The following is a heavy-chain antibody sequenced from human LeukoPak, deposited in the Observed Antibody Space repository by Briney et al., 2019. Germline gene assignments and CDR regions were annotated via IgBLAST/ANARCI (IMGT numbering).Heavy chain of an antibody. V-gene: IGHV3-11*01. J-gene: IGHJ6*02. D-gene: IGHD3-10*01. CDR1: GFTFSDYY. Sequence: PGGSLRLSCAASGFTFSDYYMSWLRQAPGKGLEWVSYISSSGSTIYYADSVKGRFTISRDNAKNSLYLQMNSLRAEDTAVYYCARDRALLWFGERNYYYYYGMDVWGQGTTVTVSS. CDR2: ISSSGSTI. CDR3: ARDRALLWFGERNYYYYYGMDV.